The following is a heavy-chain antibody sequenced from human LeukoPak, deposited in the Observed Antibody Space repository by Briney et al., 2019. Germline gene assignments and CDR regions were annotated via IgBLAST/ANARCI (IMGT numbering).Heavy chain of an antibody. Sequence: GASVKVSCKASGGTFSSYAISWVRQAPGQGLEWMGGIIPILGIANYAQKFQGRVTITADESTSTAYMELSSLRSEDTAVYYCAREETPQILTRAFDIWGQGTMVTVSS. D-gene: IGHD2/OR15-2a*01. V-gene: IGHV1-69*10. CDR1: GGTFSSYA. CDR3: AREETPQILTRAFDI. J-gene: IGHJ3*02. CDR2: IIPILGIA.